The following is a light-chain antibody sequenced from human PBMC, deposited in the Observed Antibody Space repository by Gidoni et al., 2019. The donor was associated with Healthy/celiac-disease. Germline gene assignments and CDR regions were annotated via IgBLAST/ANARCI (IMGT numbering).Light chain of an antibody. V-gene: IGKV3-20*01. CDR3: QQYGSSPPWT. CDR2: GAS. J-gene: IGKJ1*01. CDR1: PSVSSSY. Sequence: EIVLTQSPGTLSLSPGERATLSCRASPSVSSSYLAWYQQKPGQAPRLRIYGASSMATGIPDRFSGSGSGTDFTLTISRLEPEDFAVYYCQQYGSSPPWTFGQGTKVEIK.